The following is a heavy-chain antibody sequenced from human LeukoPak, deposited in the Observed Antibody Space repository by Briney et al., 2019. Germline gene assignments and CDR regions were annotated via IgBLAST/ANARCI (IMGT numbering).Heavy chain of an antibody. J-gene: IGHJ6*03. CDR3: AKSRNFYYYFMEV. CDR2: ISGSGDNT. Sequence: GGSLRLSCAASGFTFSNYAMNWVRQAPGKGLEWVSIISGSGDNTYYADSVKGRFTISRDNSKNTLYLQMNSLRAEDTALYYCAKSRNFYYYFMEVSGRGTKVTISS. V-gene: IGHV3-23*01. CDR1: GFTFSNYA.